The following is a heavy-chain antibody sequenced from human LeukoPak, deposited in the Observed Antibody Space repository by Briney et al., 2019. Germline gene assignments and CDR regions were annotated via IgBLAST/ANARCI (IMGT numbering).Heavy chain of an antibody. D-gene: IGHD3-10*01. J-gene: IGHJ6*03. CDR3: AKDAHLDYYGSGSWGYYMDV. CDR2: IRYDGSHK. Sequence: GGSLRLSCAASGFTFSDYGMHWVRQAPGKGLEWVAFIRYDGSHKYYVDSVKGRFIISRDNSKNTPYLQMNSLRAEDTAVYYCAKDAHLDYYGSGSWGYYMDVWGKGTTVTISS. V-gene: IGHV3-30*02. CDR1: GFTFSDYG.